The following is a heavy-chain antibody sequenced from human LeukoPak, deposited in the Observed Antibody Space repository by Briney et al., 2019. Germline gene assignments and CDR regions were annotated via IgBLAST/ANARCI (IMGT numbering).Heavy chain of an antibody. J-gene: IGHJ6*03. CDR1: GFILSSYG. V-gene: IGHV3-30*18. Sequence: GGSLRLSCAASGFILSSYGMHWVRQAPGKGLEWVAVISYDGSNKYYADSVKGRFTISRDNSKNTLYLQMNSLRAEDTAVYYCANRYYYMDVWGKGTTVTVSS. CDR3: ANRYYYMDV. CDR2: ISYDGSNK.